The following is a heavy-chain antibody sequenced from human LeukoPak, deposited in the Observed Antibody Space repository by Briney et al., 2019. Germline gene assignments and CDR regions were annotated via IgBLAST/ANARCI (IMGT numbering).Heavy chain of an antibody. CDR1: GFTISIYA. CDR3: ARVDYGDYGFDY. Sequence: PGGSLRLSCSASGFTISIYAMHWVRQAPGKGLEYVAGISSKGVSTYYADSVKGRFTISRDNSKNTLYLQMNSLRAEDTAVYYCARVDYGDYGFDYWGQGTLVTVSS. D-gene: IGHD4-17*01. J-gene: IGHJ4*02. CDR2: ISSKGVST. V-gene: IGHV3-64*04.